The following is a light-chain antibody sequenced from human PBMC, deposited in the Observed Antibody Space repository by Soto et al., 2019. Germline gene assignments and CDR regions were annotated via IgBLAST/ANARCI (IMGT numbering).Light chain of an antibody. Sequence: DIQMTQSPSSLSASVGDGVTIACRASQSVTTYLNWYQQKPGKAPKLLIYAASSLQSGVPSRFSASGSGTNFTLTISSLQPEDFATYYCQQYNNWPWTFGQGTKV. CDR2: AAS. J-gene: IGKJ1*01. CDR3: QQYNNWPWT. CDR1: QSVTTY. V-gene: IGKV1-39*01.